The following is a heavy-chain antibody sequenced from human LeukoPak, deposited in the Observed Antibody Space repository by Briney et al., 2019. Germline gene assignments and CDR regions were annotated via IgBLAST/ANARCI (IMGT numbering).Heavy chain of an antibody. D-gene: IGHD2-15*01. CDR2: IIPILGIA. Sequence: SVKVSCKASGGTFSSYAISWVRQAPGQGLEWMGRIIPILGIANYAQKFQGRVTITADKSTSTAYMELSSLRSEDTAAYYCAREERDIVVVVAATGLYNWFDPWGQGTLVTVSS. J-gene: IGHJ5*02. CDR3: AREERDIVVVVAATGLYNWFDP. V-gene: IGHV1-69*04. CDR1: GGTFSSYA.